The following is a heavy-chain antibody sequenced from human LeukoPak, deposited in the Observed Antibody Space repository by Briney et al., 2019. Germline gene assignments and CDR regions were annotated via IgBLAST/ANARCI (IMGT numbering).Heavy chain of an antibody. CDR3: ARVGCSGGSCYRSRGACDI. Sequence: PSETLSLTCAVSGGSLSGYYWTWIRQPPGKGLEWIGEINHSGSTNYNPSLKSRVTISVDTSKNQFSLKLSSVTAADTAVYYCARVGCSGGSCYRSRGACDICGRGTMVSVSS. CDR2: INHSGST. CDR1: GGSLSGYY. D-gene: IGHD2-15*01. V-gene: IGHV4-34*01. J-gene: IGHJ3*02.